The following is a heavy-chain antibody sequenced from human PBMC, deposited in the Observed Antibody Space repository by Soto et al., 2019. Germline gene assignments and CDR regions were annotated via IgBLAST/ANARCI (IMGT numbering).Heavy chain of an antibody. CDR1: GGSFSGYY. D-gene: IGHD5-12*01. Sequence: PSETLSLTCAVYGGSFSGYYWSWIRQPPGKGLEWIGQINHSGSTNYNPSLKSRVTISVDTSKNQFSLKLTSVTAANPAVYYCTIGRRDGYNYFDYWGQGTLVTVSS. V-gene: IGHV4-34*01. J-gene: IGHJ4*02. CDR2: INHSGST. CDR3: TIGRRDGYNYFDY.